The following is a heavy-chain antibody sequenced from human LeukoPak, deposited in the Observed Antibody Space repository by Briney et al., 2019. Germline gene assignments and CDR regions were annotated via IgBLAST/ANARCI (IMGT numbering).Heavy chain of an antibody. Sequence: PSETLSLTCAVYGGSFSGYYWSWIRQPPGKGLEWIGEINHSGSTNYNPSLKSRVTISVDTSKNQFSLKLSSVTAADTAVYYCARNTYYYDSSGYWVLDYWGQGTLVTVSS. CDR2: INHSGST. CDR1: GGSFSGYY. J-gene: IGHJ4*02. D-gene: IGHD3-22*01. V-gene: IGHV4-34*01. CDR3: ARNTYYYDSSGYWVLDY.